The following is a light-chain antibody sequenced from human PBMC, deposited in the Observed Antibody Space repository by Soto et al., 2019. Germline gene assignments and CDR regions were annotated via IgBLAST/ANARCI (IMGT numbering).Light chain of an antibody. CDR2: GTS. V-gene: IGKV3-20*01. CDR3: QHYDSSVWT. CDR1: HSVSTTD. J-gene: IGKJ1*01. Sequence: EIVLTQSPGTLSLSPGETATLSCGASHSVSTTDLAWYQQKPGQPPRLLIYGTSNRATGIPARFRGSGSGTDFTLTIISLDPEDFAVYYCQHYDSSVWTFGQGTKVVFK.